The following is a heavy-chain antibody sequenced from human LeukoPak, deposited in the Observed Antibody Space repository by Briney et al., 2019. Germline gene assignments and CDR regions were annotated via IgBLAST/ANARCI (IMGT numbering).Heavy chain of an antibody. CDR1: GFTFSNYW. Sequence: GGSLRLSCVASGFTFSNYWMLWVRQAPRKGLMWVSLISTDGKSTRYAESVKGRFTISRDNAKNALYLQMDILRVEDTAFYFCVRDYQFIQEVWGQGTTVTVSS. J-gene: IGHJ6*02. CDR3: VRDYQFIQEV. D-gene: IGHD2-2*01. CDR2: ISTDGKST. V-gene: IGHV3-74*01.